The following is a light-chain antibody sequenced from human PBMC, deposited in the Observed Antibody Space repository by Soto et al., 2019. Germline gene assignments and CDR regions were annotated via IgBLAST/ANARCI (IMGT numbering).Light chain of an antibody. CDR3: QAWASGIGV. CDR1: SGHNIYA. CDR2: VNSDGSH. V-gene: IGLV4-69*02. J-gene: IGLJ1*01. Sequence: QLVLTQSPSASASLGASVKLTCTLSSGHNIYAIVWHQQQPEKGPRYLLKVNSDGSHTKGDGIPDRFSGSSSGAERYLTISSLQSEDEADHYCQAWASGIGVFETGTKVTVL.